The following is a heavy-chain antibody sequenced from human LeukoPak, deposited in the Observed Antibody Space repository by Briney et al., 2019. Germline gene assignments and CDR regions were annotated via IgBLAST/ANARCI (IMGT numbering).Heavy chain of an antibody. CDR2: IRANAEGGTA. J-gene: IGHJ5*02. Sequence: GGSLRLSCAGSGSSFSSAWMTWVRQAPGKGLEWVGRIRANAEGGTADYAAPVKGRFTISRDDSENTLYLQMSSLKIEDTATYYCTTDRKELENHWGQGTLVTVSS. D-gene: IGHD1-7*01. CDR3: TTDRKELENH. CDR1: GSSFSSAW. V-gene: IGHV3-15*01.